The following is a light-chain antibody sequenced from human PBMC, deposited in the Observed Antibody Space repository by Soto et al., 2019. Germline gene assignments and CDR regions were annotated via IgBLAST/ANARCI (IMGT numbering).Light chain of an antibody. Sequence: EIVLTQSPGTLSLSPGERATLSCRASQSVSSSNLAWYQQKPGQAPRLLIYGASSRATDIPDRFSGSGSGTDFTLTISRLEPEDFAVYYCQHYGSSPEWTFGQGTKVEIK. V-gene: IGKV3-20*01. CDR1: QSVSSSN. J-gene: IGKJ1*01. CDR2: GAS. CDR3: QHYGSSPEWT.